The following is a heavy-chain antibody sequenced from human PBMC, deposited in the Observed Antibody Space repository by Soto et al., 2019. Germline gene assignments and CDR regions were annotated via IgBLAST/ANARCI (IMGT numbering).Heavy chain of an antibody. Sequence: SQTLSLTCAISGDSVSSNTSSWNWIRQSPSRGLEWLGRTYFRSKWYNDYAVSVKSRIIINPDTSNNQFSLQLNSVTPEDTAVYFCAKGDNLGPKTGYAFDPWGQGIMVTVSS. CDR3: AKGDNLGPKTGYAFDP. CDR1: GDSVSSNTSS. D-gene: IGHD5-12*01. V-gene: IGHV6-1*01. CDR2: TYFRSKWYN. J-gene: IGHJ5*02.